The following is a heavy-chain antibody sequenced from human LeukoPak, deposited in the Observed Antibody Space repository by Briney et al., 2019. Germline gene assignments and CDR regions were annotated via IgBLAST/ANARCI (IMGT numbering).Heavy chain of an antibody. D-gene: IGHD2-15*01. CDR3: ATPVGGVWSFDY. CDR1: GFTFSSYA. V-gene: IGHV3-30*04. J-gene: IGHJ4*02. Sequence: GGSLRLSCAASGFTFSSYAMHWVRQAPGKGLEWVAVISYDGSNKYYADSVKGRFTISRDNSKNTLYLQMNSLRAEDTAVYYCATPVGGVWSFDYWGQGTLVTVSS. CDR2: ISYDGSNK.